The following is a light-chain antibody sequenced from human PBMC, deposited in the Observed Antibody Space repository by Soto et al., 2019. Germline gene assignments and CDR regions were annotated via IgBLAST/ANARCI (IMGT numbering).Light chain of an antibody. CDR2: WAS. J-gene: IGKJ4*01. Sequence: DIVMTQSPDSLAVSLGERATINCKSSQSVLYSSNNKNYLAWYQRKPGQPPKLLVYWASTRDSGVPDRFSGSGAGTYFTLAISSLQAEDVEVYYCQQYYSTPPTFGGGTKVEIK. CDR3: QQYYSTPPT. V-gene: IGKV4-1*01. CDR1: QSVLYSSNNKNY.